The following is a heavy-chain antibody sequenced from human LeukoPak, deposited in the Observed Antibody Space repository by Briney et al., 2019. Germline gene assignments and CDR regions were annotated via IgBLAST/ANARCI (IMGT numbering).Heavy chain of an antibody. Sequence: GASVKVSCTASGYTFTIYGISWVRQAPGQGLEWMGWISAYNGNTNYAQKLQGRVTMTTDTSTSTAYMELRSLRSDDTAVYYCARTWGYYDSSGYLDYWGQGTLVTVSS. J-gene: IGHJ4*02. CDR1: GYTFTIYG. CDR2: ISAYNGNT. D-gene: IGHD3-22*01. V-gene: IGHV1-18*01. CDR3: ARTWGYYDSSGYLDY.